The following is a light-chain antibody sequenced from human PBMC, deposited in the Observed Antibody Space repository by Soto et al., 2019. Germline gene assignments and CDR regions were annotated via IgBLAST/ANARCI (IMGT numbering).Light chain of an antibody. CDR1: QGISSY. CDR3: QQYYSYQYT. J-gene: IGKJ2*01. V-gene: IGKV1-8*01. CDR2: AAS. Sequence: IQMTQSPSSLSASVGDRVTITCRASQGISSYLAWYQQKPGKAPKLLIYAASTLQSGVPSRFSGSGSGTDFTLTISCLQSEDFATYYCQQYYSYQYTFGQGTKLEIK.